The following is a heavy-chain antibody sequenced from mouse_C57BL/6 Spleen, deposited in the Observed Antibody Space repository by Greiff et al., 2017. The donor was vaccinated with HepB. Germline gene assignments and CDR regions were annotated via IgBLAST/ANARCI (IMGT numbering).Heavy chain of an antibody. Sequence: QVQLQQPGAELVMPGASVKLSCKASGYTFTSYWMHWVKQRPGQGLEWIGEIDPSVSYTNYNQKFKGKSPLTVDKSSSTAYMQFSSLTSEYSAVYYCARRGGSFDYWGQGTTLTVSS. V-gene: IGHV1-69*01. CDR1: GYTFTSYW. D-gene: IGHD1-1*02. J-gene: IGHJ2*01. CDR2: IDPSVSYT. CDR3: ARRGGSFDY.